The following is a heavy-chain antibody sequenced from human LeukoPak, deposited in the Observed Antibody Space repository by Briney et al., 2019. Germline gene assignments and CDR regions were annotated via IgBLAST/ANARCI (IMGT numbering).Heavy chain of an antibody. D-gene: IGHD2-2*01. Sequence: PGGSPRLSCAASGFTFSSYAMSWVRQAPGKGLEWVSAISGSGGSTYYADSVKGRFTISRDNSKNTLYLQMDSLRAEDTAVYYCARTGYCSSTSCYGPNNWFDPWGQGTLVTVSS. V-gene: IGHV3-23*01. CDR2: ISGSGGST. CDR3: ARTGYCSSTSCYGPNNWFDP. CDR1: GFTFSSYA. J-gene: IGHJ5*02.